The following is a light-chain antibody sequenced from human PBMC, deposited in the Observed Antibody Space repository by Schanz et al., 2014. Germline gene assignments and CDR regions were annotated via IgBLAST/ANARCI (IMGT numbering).Light chain of an antibody. CDR2: EVN. J-gene: IGLJ2*01. V-gene: IGLV2-18*02. CDR3: CSYAGSTTLV. Sequence: QSALTQPPSVSGSPGQSVTISCTGTSGDVGSYNRVSWYQQPPGTAPKLMIYEVNNRPSGVPDRFSGSKSGNTASLTISGLQAEDEADYYCCSYAGSTTLVFGGGTKLTVL. CDR1: SGDVGSYNR.